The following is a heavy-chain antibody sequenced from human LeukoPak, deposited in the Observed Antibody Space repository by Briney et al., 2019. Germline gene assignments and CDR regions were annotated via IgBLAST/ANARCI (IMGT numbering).Heavy chain of an antibody. CDR1: GGSISSSSYY. CDR3: ARQVLPTSESTMVRGVVDY. D-gene: IGHD3-10*01. Sequence: SETLSLTCTVSGGSISSSSYYWGWIRQPPGKGLEWIGSIYYSGSTYYNPSLKSRVTISVDTSKNQFSLKLSSVTAADTAVYYCARQVLPTSESTMVRGVVDYWGQGTLVTVSS. J-gene: IGHJ4*02. CDR2: IYYSGST. V-gene: IGHV4-39*01.